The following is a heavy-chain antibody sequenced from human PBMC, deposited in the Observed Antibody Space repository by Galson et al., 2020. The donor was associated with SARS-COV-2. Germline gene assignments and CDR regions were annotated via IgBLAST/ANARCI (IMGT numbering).Heavy chain of an antibody. V-gene: IGHV4-39*07. CDR1: GGSISSSSYY. CDR3: AGEVVGATKYYYYYGMDV. Sequence: ASETLSLTCTVSGGSISSSSYYWGWIRQPPGKGLEWIGSIYYSGSTYYNPSLKSRVTISVDTSKNQFSLKLSSVTAADTAVYYCAGEVVGATKYYYYYGMDVWCQGTTVTVSS. D-gene: IGHD1-26*01. CDR2: IYYSGST. J-gene: IGHJ6*02.